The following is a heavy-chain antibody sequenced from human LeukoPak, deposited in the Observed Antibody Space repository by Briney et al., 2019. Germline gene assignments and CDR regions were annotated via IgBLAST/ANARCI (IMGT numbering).Heavy chain of an antibody. CDR1: GYTFTDYY. Sequence: ASVKVSCKASGYTFTDYYMHWVRQAPGQGLEWMGWINPNSGGTSYAQKFQGRVTLTRDTSISTAYIELSSLRFDDTAVYYCASLNYGGVDYWGQGTLVTVSS. V-gene: IGHV1-2*02. CDR3: ASLNYGGVDY. D-gene: IGHD4-23*01. J-gene: IGHJ4*02. CDR2: INPNSGGT.